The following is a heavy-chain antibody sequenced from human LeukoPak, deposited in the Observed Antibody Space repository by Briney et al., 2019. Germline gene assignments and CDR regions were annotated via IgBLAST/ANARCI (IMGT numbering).Heavy chain of an antibody. Sequence: SGPTLVKPTQTLTLTCTFSGFSLSTSGVGVGWIRQPPGKALEWLALIYWDDDKRYSPSLKSRLTITKDTSKNQVVLTMTNMDPVDTATYYCTHRPTGHLYCSGGSCYFEYNWFDPWGQGTLVTVSS. CDR3: THRPTGHLYCSGGSCYFEYNWFDP. CDR2: IYWDDDK. V-gene: IGHV2-5*02. D-gene: IGHD2-15*01. J-gene: IGHJ5*02. CDR1: GFSLSTSGVG.